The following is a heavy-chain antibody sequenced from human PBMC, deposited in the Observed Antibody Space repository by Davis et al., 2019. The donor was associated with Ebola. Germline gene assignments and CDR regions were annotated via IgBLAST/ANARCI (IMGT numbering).Heavy chain of an antibody. CDR3: AKVGCGSTSCYSTNYGMDV. J-gene: IGHJ6*02. Sequence: ASVKVSCKASGYTFTSYYMHWVRQAPGQGLEWMGIINPSGGSTSYAQKFQGRVTMTRDTSTSTVYMELSSLRSEDTAVYYCAKVGCGSTSCYSTNYGMDVWGQGTTVTVSS. CDR2: INPSGGST. CDR1: GYTFTSYY. D-gene: IGHD2-2*01. V-gene: IGHV1-46*01.